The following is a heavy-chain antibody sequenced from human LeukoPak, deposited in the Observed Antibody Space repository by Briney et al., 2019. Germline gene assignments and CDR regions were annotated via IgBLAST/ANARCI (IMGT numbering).Heavy chain of an antibody. CDR3: AKVIAAAGEDY. J-gene: IGHJ4*02. CDR2: ISGSGGST. Sequence: GGSLRLSCAASGFTFSSYSMNWVRQAPGKGLEWVSAISGSGGSTYYADSVKGRFTISRDNSKNTLYLQMNSLRAEDTAVYYCAKVIAAAGEDYWGQGTLVTVSS. V-gene: IGHV3-23*01. D-gene: IGHD6-13*01. CDR1: GFTFSSYS.